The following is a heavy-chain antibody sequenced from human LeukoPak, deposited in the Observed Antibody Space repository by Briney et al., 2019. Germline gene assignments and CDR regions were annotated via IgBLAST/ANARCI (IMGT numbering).Heavy chain of an antibody. Sequence: ASVRVSCKASGYTFTRYYMHWVRQAPGQGLEWMGIISPSGDTTSYAQKFQGRVTMTRDTSTRTVYLDLSSLRSEDTAVYYCARGWGGWEGYYYYYYYMDVWGKGTTVTVSS. CDR1: GYTFTRYY. CDR3: ARGWGGWEGYYYYYYYMDV. J-gene: IGHJ6*03. D-gene: IGHD6-19*01. CDR2: ISPSGDTT. V-gene: IGHV1-46*01.